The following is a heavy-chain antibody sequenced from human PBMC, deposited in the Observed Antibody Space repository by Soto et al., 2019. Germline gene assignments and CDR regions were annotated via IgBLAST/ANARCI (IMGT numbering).Heavy chain of an antibody. V-gene: IGHV4-39*01. D-gene: IGHD3-22*01. CDR1: GGSISSSSYY. J-gene: IGHJ4*02. CDR3: ARHTYHSSGPSAY. Sequence: SETLSLTCTVSGGSISSSSYYWGWIRQPPGKGLEWIGSIYYSGSTYYNPSLKSRVTISVDTSKNQFSLKLSSVTAADTAVYYCARHTYHSSGPSAYLVQGTLVT. CDR2: IYYSGST.